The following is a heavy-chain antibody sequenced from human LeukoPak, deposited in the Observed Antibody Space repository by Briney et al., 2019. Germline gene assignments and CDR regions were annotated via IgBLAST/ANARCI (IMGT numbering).Heavy chain of an antibody. J-gene: IGHJ4*02. CDR2: IYHSGSA. D-gene: IGHD4-17*01. CDR3: ARSTPVTYYFDY. V-gene: IGHV4-30-2*01. CDR1: GGSNSSSGYS. Sequence: SETLSLTCAVSGGSNSSSGYSWSWIRQPPGKGLEWIGYIYHSGSAYYNPSLKSRVTMSVDRSKNQFSLNLSSVTAADTAVYYCARSTPVTYYFDYWGQGTLVTVSP.